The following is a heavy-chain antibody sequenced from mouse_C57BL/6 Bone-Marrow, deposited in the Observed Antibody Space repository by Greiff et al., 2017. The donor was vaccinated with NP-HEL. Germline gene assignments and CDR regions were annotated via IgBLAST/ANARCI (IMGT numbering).Heavy chain of an antibody. CDR2: IYPRSGNT. CDR1: GYTFTSYG. V-gene: IGHV1-81*01. J-gene: IGHJ4*01. D-gene: IGHD1-1*01. CDR3: ASNYGGYAMDY. Sequence: VKLMESGAELARPGASVKLSCKASGYTFTSYGISWVKQRTGQGLEWIGEIYPRSGNTYYNEKFKGKATLTADKSSSTAYMELRSLTSEDSAVYFCASNYGGYAMDYWGQGTSVTVSS.